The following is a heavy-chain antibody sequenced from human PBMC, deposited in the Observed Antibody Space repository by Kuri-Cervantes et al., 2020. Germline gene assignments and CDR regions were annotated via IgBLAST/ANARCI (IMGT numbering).Heavy chain of an antibody. CDR1: GFTFSSYS. CDR2: ISSSSYI. D-gene: IGHD3-10*01. J-gene: IGHJ4*02. CDR3: ASWGSGSW. V-gene: IGHV3-21*01. Sequence: GESLKISCAASGFTFSSYSMNWVRQAPGKGLEWVSSISSSSYIYYADSVKGRFTISRDNAKNSLYLQMNSLRAEDTAVYYCASWGSGSWWGQGTLVTVSS.